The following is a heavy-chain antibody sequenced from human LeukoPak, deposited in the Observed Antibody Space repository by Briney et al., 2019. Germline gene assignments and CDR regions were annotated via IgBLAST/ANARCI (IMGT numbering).Heavy chain of an antibody. D-gene: IGHD3-16*01. Sequence: SVKVSCKASGFTFTSSAMQWVRQARGQRLEWIGWIVVGSGNTNYAQKFQERVTITRDMSTSTAYMELRSLRSDDAAVYYCARGGGVTAFDPWGQGTLVTVSS. V-gene: IGHV1-58*02. J-gene: IGHJ5*02. CDR3: ARGGGVTAFDP. CDR1: GFTFTSSA. CDR2: IVVGSGNT.